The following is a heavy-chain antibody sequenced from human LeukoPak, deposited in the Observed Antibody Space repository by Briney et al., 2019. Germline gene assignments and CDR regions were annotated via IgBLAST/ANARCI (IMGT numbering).Heavy chain of an antibody. CDR1: GGSITRSNYY. CDR2: MYNTGGS. Sequence: XETLSLTCTFSGGSITRSNYYWGWIRXPPGKALEWIGSMYNTGGSYYDPSLKSRVTISVDTSKNQFSLKVNSVTAADTAVYYCGIAPDYWGQGTLVTVSS. J-gene: IGHJ4*02. D-gene: IGHD2-21*01. V-gene: IGHV4-39*01. CDR3: GIAPDY.